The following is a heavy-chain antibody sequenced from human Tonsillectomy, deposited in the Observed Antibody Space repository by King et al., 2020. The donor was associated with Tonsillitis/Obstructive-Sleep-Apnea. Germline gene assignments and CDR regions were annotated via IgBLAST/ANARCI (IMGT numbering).Heavy chain of an antibody. Sequence: VQLQESGPGLVKPSETLSLTCTVSGGSISSDYWSWIRQPPGKGLEWIGYIYYSGSTNYNPSLKSRVTISVDTSKNQFSLKLSSVTAADTAVYYCARQYSSGWYYFDYWGQGTLVTVSS. D-gene: IGHD6-19*01. CDR1: GGSISSDY. J-gene: IGHJ4*02. CDR2: IYYSGST. CDR3: ARQYSSGWYYFDY. V-gene: IGHV4-59*08.